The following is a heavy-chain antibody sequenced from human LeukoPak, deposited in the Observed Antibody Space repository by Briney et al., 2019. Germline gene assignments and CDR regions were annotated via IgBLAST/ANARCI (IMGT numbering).Heavy chain of an antibody. Sequence: SETLSLACTVSGYSISSGYYWGWVRQSPGKGLEWIGTIYHSGTTYYNPSIKSRLSISMDTSKNQFSLKLTSVTAADTAVYFCVRDLVVYGNIDYWGQGTLVTVSS. V-gene: IGHV4-38-2*02. CDR2: IYHSGTT. D-gene: IGHD2-8*02. CDR3: VRDLVVYGNIDY. CDR1: GYSISSGYY. J-gene: IGHJ4*02.